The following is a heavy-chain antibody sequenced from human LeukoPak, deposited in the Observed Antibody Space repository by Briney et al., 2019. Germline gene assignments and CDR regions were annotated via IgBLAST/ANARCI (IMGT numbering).Heavy chain of an antibody. CDR1: GDGVSSNSAA. Sequence: SQTLSLTCAISGDGVSSNSAAWNWIRQSPSRGLEWLGRTYYRSKWYNDYAVSVKSRITINPDTSKNQFSLQLNSVTPEDTAVYYCARDHTYYYDSSGYYYEYFDYWGQGTLVTVSS. CDR3: ARDHTYYYDSSGYYYEYFDY. D-gene: IGHD3-22*01. J-gene: IGHJ4*02. CDR2: TYYRSKWYN. V-gene: IGHV6-1*01.